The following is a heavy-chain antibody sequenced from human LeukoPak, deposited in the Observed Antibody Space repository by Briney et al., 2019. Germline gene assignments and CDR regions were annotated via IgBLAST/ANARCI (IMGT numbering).Heavy chain of an antibody. V-gene: IGHV1-69*13. D-gene: IGHD6-6*01. J-gene: IGHJ4*02. CDR2: IIPIFGTA. CDR1: GGTFSSYA. Sequence: ASVKVSCKASGGTFSSYAISWVRQAPGQGLEWMGGIIPIFGTANYAQKFQGRVTITADESTSTAYMELSSLRSEDTAVYYCASVLSSSSSVVDYWGQGTPVTVSS. CDR3: ASVLSSSSSVVDY.